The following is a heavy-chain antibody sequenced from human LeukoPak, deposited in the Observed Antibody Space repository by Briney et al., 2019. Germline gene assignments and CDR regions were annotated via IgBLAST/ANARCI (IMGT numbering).Heavy chain of an antibody. Sequence: GPLRLSCAASGFTFSSYAMSWVRQAPGKGLEWVSAISGSGGSTYYADSVKGRFTISRDNSKNTLYLQMNSLRAEDTAVYYCARWGLAVAGLAYWGQGTLVTVSS. D-gene: IGHD6-19*01. CDR2: ISGSGGST. V-gene: IGHV3-23*01. CDR3: ARWGLAVAGLAY. J-gene: IGHJ4*02. CDR1: GFTFSSYA.